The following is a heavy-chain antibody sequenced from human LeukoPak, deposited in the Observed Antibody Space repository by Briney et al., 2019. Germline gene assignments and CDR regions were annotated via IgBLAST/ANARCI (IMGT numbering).Heavy chain of an antibody. CDR3: ARPFDAFDI. Sequence: PGGSLRLSCAASGFTVSSNYMSWVRQAPGKGLEWVSVIYSGGSTYYADSVKGRFTIPRDNSKNTLYLQMSSLRAEDTAVYFCARPFDAFDIWGQGTMVTVSS. J-gene: IGHJ3*02. CDR2: IYSGGST. CDR1: GFTVSSNY. V-gene: IGHV3-53*01.